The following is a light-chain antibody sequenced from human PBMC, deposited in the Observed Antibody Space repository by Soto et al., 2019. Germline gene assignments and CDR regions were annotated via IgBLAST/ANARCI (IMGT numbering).Light chain of an antibody. CDR1: QTIVTW. V-gene: IGKV1-5*03. Sequence: DVQMTQSPSTLSASTGDTVTITCRASQTIVTWLAWYQQKPGRPPKLLIYMASILESGVPSRFSGRGSGTEFTLTISGLQPDDLGTYYCQQYNSYPKTFGEGTKLDI. J-gene: IGKJ2*01. CDR3: QQYNSYPKT. CDR2: MAS.